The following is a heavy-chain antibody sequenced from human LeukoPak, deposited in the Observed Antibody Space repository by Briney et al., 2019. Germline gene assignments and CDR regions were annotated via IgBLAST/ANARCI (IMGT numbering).Heavy chain of an antibody. D-gene: IGHD6-6*01. V-gene: IGHV4-59*01. J-gene: IGHJ6*03. CDR3: ARGGQLAGPYYYYYMDI. Sequence: SETLSLTRTVSGGSISSYYWSWIRQPPGKGLEWIGYIYYSGSTNYNPSLKSRVTISVDTSKNQFSLKLSSVPAADTAVYYCARGGQLAGPYYYYYMDIWGKGTTVTVSS. CDR1: GGSISSYY. CDR2: IYYSGST.